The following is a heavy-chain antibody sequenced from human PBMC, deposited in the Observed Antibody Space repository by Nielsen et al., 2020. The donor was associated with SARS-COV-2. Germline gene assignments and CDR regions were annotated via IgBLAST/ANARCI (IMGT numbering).Heavy chain of an antibody. CDR1: GFTISTYG. V-gene: IGHV3-23*01. D-gene: IGHD6-13*01. J-gene: IGHJ6*02. Sequence: GESLKISCVVSGFTISTYGMSWVRQAPGKGLEWVSAISSSTYYADSVKGRFTVSRDNSKNTLYLQMNSLRAGDTAVYYCARAGALSSSWYSMDFWGQGTTVTVSS. CDR2: ISSST. CDR3: ARAGALSSSWYSMDF.